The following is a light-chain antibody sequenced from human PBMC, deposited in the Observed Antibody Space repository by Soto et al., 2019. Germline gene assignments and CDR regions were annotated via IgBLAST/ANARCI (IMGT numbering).Light chain of an antibody. CDR1: SGDVGGYDY. V-gene: IGLV2-14*01. CDR3: SSHTSSSTRV. CDR2: EVT. J-gene: IGLJ3*02. Sequence: QSVLTQPASVSGSPGQSIAISCTGTSGDVGGYDYVSWYQQHPDKAPKLMIYEVTKRPSWVSNRFSGSKSGNTASLTISGLQPEDEDDYYCSSHTSSSTRVFGSGTKLTVL.